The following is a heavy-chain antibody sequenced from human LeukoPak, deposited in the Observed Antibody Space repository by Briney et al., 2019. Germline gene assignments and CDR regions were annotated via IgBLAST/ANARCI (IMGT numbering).Heavy chain of an antibody. CDR1: GFTFSDHY. V-gene: IGHV3-72*01. CDR2: SRNKANSYTT. CDR3: AREGDGYWFYYYGMDV. J-gene: IGHJ6*02. Sequence: PGGSLRLSCAASGFTFSDHYIDWVRQAPGKGLQWVGRSRNKANSYTTEYAASVKGRFIISRDDSESSLYLQMNSLTAEDTAVYYCAREGDGYWFYYYGMDVWGQGTTVTVSS. D-gene: IGHD5-24*01.